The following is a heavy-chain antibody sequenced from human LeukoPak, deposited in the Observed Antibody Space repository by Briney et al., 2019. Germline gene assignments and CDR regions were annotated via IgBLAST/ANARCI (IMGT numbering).Heavy chain of an antibody. Sequence: SETLSLTCAVSGGSISSGGYSWSWIRQPPGKGLEWIGYIYHSGSTYYNPSLKSRVTISVDRSKNQFSLKLSSVTAADTAVYYCATTPYSSSTNAFDIWGQGTMVTVSS. CDR1: GGSISSGGYS. CDR3: ATTPYSSSTNAFDI. V-gene: IGHV4-30-2*01. CDR2: IYHSGST. D-gene: IGHD6-13*01. J-gene: IGHJ3*02.